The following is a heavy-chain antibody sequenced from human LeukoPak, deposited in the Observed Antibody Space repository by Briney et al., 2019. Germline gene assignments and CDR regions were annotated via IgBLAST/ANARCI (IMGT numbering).Heavy chain of an antibody. D-gene: IGHD3-22*01. Sequence: PGGSLRLSCAASGFTVSSNYMSWVRQAPGKGLEWVSVIYSGGSTYYADSVKGRFTISRDNSKNTLYLQMNSLRAEDTAVYYCARDYYDSSGYYWGAFDIWGQGIMVTVSS. CDR1: GFTVSSNY. V-gene: IGHV3-53*01. CDR3: ARDYYDSSGYYWGAFDI. CDR2: IYSGGST. J-gene: IGHJ3*02.